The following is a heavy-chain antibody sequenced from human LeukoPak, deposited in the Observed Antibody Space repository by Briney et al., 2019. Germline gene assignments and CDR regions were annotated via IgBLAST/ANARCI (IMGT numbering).Heavy chain of an antibody. CDR1: GFTFDDYA. J-gene: IGHJ4*02. D-gene: IGHD4-17*01. CDR2: ISWNSGNI. CDR3: ASGSNYGDRAY. V-gene: IGHV3-9*01. Sequence: PGGSLRLSCAASGFTFDDYAMHWVRQAPGKGLEWVSGISWNSGNIGYADSVKGRFTISRDNAKNSLYLQMNSLRAEDTAVYYCASGSNYGDRAYWGQGTLVTVSS.